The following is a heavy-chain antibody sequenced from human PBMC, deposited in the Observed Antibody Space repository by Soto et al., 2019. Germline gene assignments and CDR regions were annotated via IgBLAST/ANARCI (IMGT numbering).Heavy chain of an antibody. Sequence: VASVKVSCKASGYTFTSDYMLWVRQAPGQGLEWMGIINPSGGSTSYAQKFQGRVTMTRDTSTSTVYMELSSLRSEDTAVYYCASPSGYGNAYYYYGLDVWGQGTTVTVSS. V-gene: IGHV1-46*01. CDR2: INPSGGST. D-gene: IGHD5-12*01. CDR3: ASPSGYGNAYYYYGLDV. CDR1: GYTFTSDY. J-gene: IGHJ6*02.